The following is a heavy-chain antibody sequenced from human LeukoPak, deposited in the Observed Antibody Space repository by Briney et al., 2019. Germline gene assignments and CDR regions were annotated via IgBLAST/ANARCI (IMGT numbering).Heavy chain of an antibody. CDR2: IYYSGST. V-gene: IGHV4-30-4*08. Sequence: SQTLSLTCTVSGGSISSGGYYWSWIRQPPGKGLEWIGYIYYSGSTYYNPSLKSRVTISVDTSKNQFSLKLSSVTAADTAVYYCARADTMIVVVITIWGQGTLVTVSS. CDR1: GGSISSGGYY. CDR3: ARADTMIVVVITI. J-gene: IGHJ4*02. D-gene: IGHD3-22*01.